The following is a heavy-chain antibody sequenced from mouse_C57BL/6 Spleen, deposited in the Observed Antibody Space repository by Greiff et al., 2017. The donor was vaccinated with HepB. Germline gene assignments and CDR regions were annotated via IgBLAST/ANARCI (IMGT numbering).Heavy chain of an antibody. Sequence: QVQLQQSGAELVKPGASVKISCKASGYAFSSYWMNWVKQRPGKGLEWIGQIYPGDGDTNYNGKFKGKATLTADKSSSTAYMQLSSLTSEDSAVYFCATTGTEGYYFDYWGQGTTLTVSS. J-gene: IGHJ2*01. CDR3: ATTGTEGYYFDY. V-gene: IGHV1-80*01. D-gene: IGHD4-1*02. CDR1: GYAFSSYW. CDR2: IYPGDGDT.